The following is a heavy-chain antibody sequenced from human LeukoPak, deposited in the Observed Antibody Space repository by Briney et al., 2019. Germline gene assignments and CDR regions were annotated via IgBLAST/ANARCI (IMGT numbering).Heavy chain of an antibody. Sequence: GRSLRLSCAASGFTFSSYAMHWVRQAPGKGLEWVAVISYDGSNKYYADSVKGRFTISRDNSKNTLYLQMNSLRAEDTAAYYCARHGFVYWGQGTLVTVSS. J-gene: IGHJ4*02. V-gene: IGHV3-30-3*01. D-gene: IGHD2-15*01. CDR2: ISYDGSNK. CDR1: GFTFSSYA. CDR3: ARHGFVY.